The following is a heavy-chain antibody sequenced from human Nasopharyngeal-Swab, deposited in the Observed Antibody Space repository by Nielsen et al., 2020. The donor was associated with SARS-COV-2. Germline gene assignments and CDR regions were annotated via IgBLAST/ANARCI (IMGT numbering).Heavy chain of an antibody. CDR2: INSDGSST. V-gene: IGHV3-74*01. CDR3: ARVPTDSWFGDRFDY. D-gene: IGHD3-10*01. Sequence: GGSLRLSCAASGFTFSSYWMHWVRQAPGKGLVWVSRINSDGSSTSYADSVKGRFTISRDNAKNTLYLQMNSLRAEDTAVYYCARVPTDSWFGDRFDYWGQGTLVTVSS. J-gene: IGHJ4*02. CDR1: GFTFSSYW.